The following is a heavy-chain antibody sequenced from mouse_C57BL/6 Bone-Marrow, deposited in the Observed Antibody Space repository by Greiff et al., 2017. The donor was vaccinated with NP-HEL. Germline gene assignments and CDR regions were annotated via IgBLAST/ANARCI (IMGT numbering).Heavy chain of an antibody. V-gene: IGHV1-53*01. CDR1: GYTFTSYW. CDR3: AREALHWYCDV. J-gene: IGHJ1*03. Sequence: QVQLQQPGTELVKPGASVKLSCKASGYTFTSYWMHWVKQRPGQGLEWIGNINPSNGGTNYNEKFKSKATLTVDKSSSTAYMQLSSLTSEDSAVDYGAREALHWYCDVWGTGTTVTVSS. CDR2: INPSNGGT.